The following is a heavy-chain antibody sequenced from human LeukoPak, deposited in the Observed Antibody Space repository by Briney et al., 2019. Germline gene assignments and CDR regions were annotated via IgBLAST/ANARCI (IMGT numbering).Heavy chain of an antibody. V-gene: IGHV3-21*01. CDR1: GFTFSSYS. D-gene: IGHD6-19*01. CDR2: ISSSSSYI. CDR3: ARDRVGYSSGWYNYFDY. Sequence: PGGSLRLSCAASGFTFSSYSMNWVRQAPGKGLEWVSSISSSSSYIYYADSVKGRFTISRDNAKNSLYLQMNSLRAEDTAVYYCARDRVGYSSGWYNYFDYWGQGTLVTVSS. J-gene: IGHJ4*02.